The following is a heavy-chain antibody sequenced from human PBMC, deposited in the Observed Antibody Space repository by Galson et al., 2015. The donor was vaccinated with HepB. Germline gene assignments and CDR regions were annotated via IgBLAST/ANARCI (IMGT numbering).Heavy chain of an antibody. CDR3: ARSKSPSSPSDN. J-gene: IGHJ4*02. D-gene: IGHD6-13*01. CDR2: ISSRGGTI. Sequence: SLRLSYAASGFTFNSYDMNCVRHAPGKGLEWVSYISSRGGTIYYADSVKGRFTISRDNAKSLYLQMNSLTAEDTAVYYCARSKSPSSPSDNWGQGTHVVVSA. CDR1: GFTFNSYD. V-gene: IGHV3-48*03.